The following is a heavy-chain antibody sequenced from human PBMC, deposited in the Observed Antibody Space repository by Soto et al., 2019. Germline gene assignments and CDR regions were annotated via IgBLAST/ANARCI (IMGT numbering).Heavy chain of an antibody. D-gene: IGHD2-2*01. CDR2: IIPIFGTA. CDR3: ARAFEPYHLQTNWFDP. V-gene: IGHV1-69*14. J-gene: IGHJ5*02. Sequence: QVQLVQSGAEVKKPGSSVKVSCKASGGTFSSYAISWVRQAPGQGLEWMGGIIPIFGTANYAQKFQGRVTITAEKSTSTAYMELSSLRHEDTAVYYCARAFEPYHLQTNWFDPWGQGTLVTVSS. CDR1: GGTFSSYA.